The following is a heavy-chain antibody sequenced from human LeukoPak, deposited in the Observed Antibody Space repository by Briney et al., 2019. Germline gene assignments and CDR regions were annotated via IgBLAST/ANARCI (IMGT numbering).Heavy chain of an antibody. CDR3: AKAVMSSSWYRDYYYYYGMDV. Sequence: GGSLRLSCAASGFTFSSYVMSWVRQAPGKGLEWVSSISNSGGSTYYADSVKGRFTISRDNSKNTLYLQMNSLRAEDTAVYYCAKAVMSSSWYRDYYYYYGMDVWGQGTTVTVSS. J-gene: IGHJ6*02. CDR1: GFTFSSYV. V-gene: IGHV3-23*01. D-gene: IGHD6-13*01. CDR2: ISNSGGST.